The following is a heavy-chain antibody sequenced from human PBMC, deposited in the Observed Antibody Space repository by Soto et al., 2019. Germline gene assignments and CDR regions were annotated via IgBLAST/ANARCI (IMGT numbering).Heavy chain of an antibody. J-gene: IGHJ3*02. D-gene: IGHD3-16*02. CDR1: GFTFSSYS. CDR3: ARDFMITFGGVIGDAFDI. CDR2: ISSSSSYI. Sequence: GGSLRLSCAASGFTFSSYSMNWVRQAPGKGLEWVSYISSSSSYIYYADSVKGRFTISRDNAKKSLYLQMDSLRAEDTAVYYCARDFMITFGGVIGDAFDIWGQGTMVTVSS. V-gene: IGHV3-21*01.